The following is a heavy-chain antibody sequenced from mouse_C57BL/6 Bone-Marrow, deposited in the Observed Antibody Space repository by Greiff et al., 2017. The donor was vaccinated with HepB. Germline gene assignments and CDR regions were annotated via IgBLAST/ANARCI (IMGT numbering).Heavy chain of an antibody. Sequence: VQLQQSGAELARPGASVKMSCKASGYTFTSYTMHWVKQRPGQGLEWIGYINPSSGYTKYNQKFKDKATLTADKSSSTAYMQLSSLTSEDSAVYYCASLITTDAMDYWGQGTSVTVSS. CDR3: ASLITTDAMDY. CDR2: INPSSGYT. CDR1: GYTFTSYT. V-gene: IGHV1-4*01. D-gene: IGHD1-2*01. J-gene: IGHJ4*01.